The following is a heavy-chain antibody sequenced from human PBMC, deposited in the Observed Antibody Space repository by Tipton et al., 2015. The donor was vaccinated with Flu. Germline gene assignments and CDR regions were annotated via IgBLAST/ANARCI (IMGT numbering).Heavy chain of an antibody. V-gene: IGHV4-34*01. CDR1: GGSFSGYY. D-gene: IGHD5-12*01. J-gene: IGHJ4*02. CDR2: INHSGST. CDR3: ARRSGYDYPDYFDY. Sequence: TLSLTCAVYGGSFSGYYWSWIRQPPGKGLEWIGEINHSGSTNYNPSLKRRVTISVDTSKNQFSLKLSSVTAADTAVYYCARRSGYDYPDYFDYWGQGTLVTVSS.